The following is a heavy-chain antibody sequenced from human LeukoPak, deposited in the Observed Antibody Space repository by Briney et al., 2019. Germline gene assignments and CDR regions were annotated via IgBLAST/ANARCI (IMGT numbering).Heavy chain of an antibody. CDR1: GFIFSSYS. D-gene: IGHD6-19*01. Sequence: GGSLRLSCAASGFIFSSYSMNWVRQAPGKGLEWVSYIRSSSSIKYYADSVKGRFTISRDNAKNSLYLQMNSLRAEDTAVYYCTRDVRDEYTSGWYPIGYWGQGTLVTVSS. CDR2: IRSSSSIK. V-gene: IGHV3-48*04. J-gene: IGHJ4*02. CDR3: TRDVRDEYTSGWYPIGY.